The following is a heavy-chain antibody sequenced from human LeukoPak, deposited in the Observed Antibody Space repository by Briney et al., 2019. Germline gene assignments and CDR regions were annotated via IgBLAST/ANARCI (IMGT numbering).Heavy chain of an antibody. J-gene: IGHJ4*02. D-gene: IGHD5-18*01. CDR3: AKGGYSYGSHFDY. V-gene: IGHV3-74*01. Sequence: GGSLRLSCAASGFTFSNYWMHWVRQAPGKGLVWVSRIKGDGSSTTYADSVKGRFTISRDNAKKMLYLQMNSLRAEDMALYYCAKGGYSYGSHFDYWGQGTLVTVSS. CDR1: GFTFSNYW. CDR2: IKGDGSST.